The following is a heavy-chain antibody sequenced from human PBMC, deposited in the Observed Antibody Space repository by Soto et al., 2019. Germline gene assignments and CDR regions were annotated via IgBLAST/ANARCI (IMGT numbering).Heavy chain of an antibody. CDR3: ATEGRIKGTGFDP. D-gene: IGHD1-20*01. Sequence: QVQLQESGPGLVKPSQTLSLSCTVTGGSIGIGGYYWSWIRQHPWKGLEWIGYIYYSGTTQYNPSLKGRVAMSVDTSENQFSLKLSSVTVADTAVYYCATEGRIKGTGFDPWGQGTLVTVSS. V-gene: IGHV4-31*03. CDR1: GGSIGIGGYY. J-gene: IGHJ5*02. CDR2: IYYSGTT.